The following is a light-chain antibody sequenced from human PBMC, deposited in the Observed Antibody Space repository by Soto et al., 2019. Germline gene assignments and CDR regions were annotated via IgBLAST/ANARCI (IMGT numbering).Light chain of an antibody. Sequence: EIVLTQSPGTLSLSPGERATLSCRTSQSVSNTYVAWYQQKPGHXXXXXIYDTSSRVTGIPDRFSGSGSGTDFTLTISRLEPEDFAVYYCQQRSNWPRFTFGPGTKVDIK. CDR3: QQRSNWPRFT. CDR2: DTS. J-gene: IGKJ3*01. V-gene: IGKV3-11*01. CDR1: QSVSNTY.